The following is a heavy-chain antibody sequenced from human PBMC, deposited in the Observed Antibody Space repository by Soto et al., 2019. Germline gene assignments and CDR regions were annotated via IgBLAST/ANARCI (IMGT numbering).Heavy chain of an antibody. D-gene: IGHD3-22*01. Sequence: QVQLVESGGGVVQPGRSLRLSCAASGFSFSTYGMHWVRQAPGKGLECVAVIWFDGSNKQYADSVKGRFTISRDNSKNTLYLQMNSLIVEDTAVYYCARDNSDSGGYYYFDYWSQGTLVTVSS. CDR1: GFSFSTYG. V-gene: IGHV3-33*01. J-gene: IGHJ4*02. CDR2: IWFDGSNK. CDR3: ARDNSDSGGYYYFDY.